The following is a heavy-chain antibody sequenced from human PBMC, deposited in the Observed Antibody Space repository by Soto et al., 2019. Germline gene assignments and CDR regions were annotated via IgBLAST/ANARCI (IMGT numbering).Heavy chain of an antibody. Sequence: GGSLRLSCASSGFTFSSYWMSWVRQAPGKGLEWVANIKQDGSEKYYVDSVKGRFTISRDNAKNSLYLQMNSLRAEDTAVYYCARDRAAAGTGWMDVWGQGTTVTV. CDR2: IKQDGSEK. CDR1: GFTFSSYW. CDR3: ARDRAAAGTGWMDV. V-gene: IGHV3-7*05. J-gene: IGHJ6*02. D-gene: IGHD6-13*01.